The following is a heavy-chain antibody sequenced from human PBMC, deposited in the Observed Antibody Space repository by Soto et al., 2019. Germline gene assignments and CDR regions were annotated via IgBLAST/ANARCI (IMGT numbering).Heavy chain of an antibody. CDR3: ARGYGSGSYSYFDY. J-gene: IGHJ4*02. Sequence: QVQLVQSGAEVKKPGSSVEVSCKASGGTFSSYAISWVRQAPGQGLEWMGGIIPIFGTANYAQKFQGRVTITADESTSTAYMELSSLRSEDTAVYYCARGYGSGSYSYFDYWGQGTLVTVSS. D-gene: IGHD3-10*01. CDR1: GGTFSSYA. V-gene: IGHV1-69*01. CDR2: IIPIFGTA.